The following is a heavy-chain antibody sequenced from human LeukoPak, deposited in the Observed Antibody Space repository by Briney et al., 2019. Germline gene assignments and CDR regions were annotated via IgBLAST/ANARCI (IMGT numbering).Heavy chain of an antibody. D-gene: IGHD5-18*01. CDR1: GFTFSSYS. CDR2: ISSSSSYI. CDR3: ARVDTTMADIDY. Sequence: PGGSLRLSCAASGFTFSSYSMNWVRQAPGKGLEWVSSISSSSSYIYYADSVKGRFTISRDNAKNSLYLQMNSLRAEDTAVYYCARVDTTMADIDYWGQGTLVTVSS. V-gene: IGHV3-21*01. J-gene: IGHJ4*02.